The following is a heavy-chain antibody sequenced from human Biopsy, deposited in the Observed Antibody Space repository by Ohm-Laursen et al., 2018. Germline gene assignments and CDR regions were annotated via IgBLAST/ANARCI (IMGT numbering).Heavy chain of an antibody. Sequence: SETLSLTFTVSSDSISSYYWSWIPQPPGQGLEGVGSFYYTVSTDSNSSLQSRVTISVDTSKNHFSLRFRSVTPADTAIYYCARDRGYYSDRTVPGYFDLWGRGTLVTVSS. D-gene: IGHD3-22*01. CDR1: SDSISSYY. V-gene: IGHV4-59*01. CDR3: ARDRGYYSDRTVPGYFDL. CDR2: FYYTVST. J-gene: IGHJ2*01.